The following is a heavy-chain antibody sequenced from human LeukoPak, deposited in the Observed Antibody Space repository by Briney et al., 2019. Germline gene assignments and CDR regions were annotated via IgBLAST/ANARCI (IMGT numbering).Heavy chain of an antibody. J-gene: IGHJ4*02. D-gene: IGHD4-17*01. Sequence: ASVKVSCKASGYTFGSDDINWVRQAPGKGLEWMGGFDPEDGETIYAQKFQGRVTMTEDTSTDTAYMELSSLRSEDTAVYYCATAHYGDYFDYWGQGTLVTVSS. V-gene: IGHV1-24*01. CDR3: ATAHYGDYFDY. CDR1: GYTFGSDD. CDR2: FDPEDGET.